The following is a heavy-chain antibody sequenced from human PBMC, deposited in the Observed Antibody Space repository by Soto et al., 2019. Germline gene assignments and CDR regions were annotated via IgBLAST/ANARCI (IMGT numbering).Heavy chain of an antibody. CDR2: IYYSGST. CDR1: VGSMSSCSYY. J-gene: IGHJ3*02. D-gene: IGHD2-21*02. Sequence: QPRSGKVCVGSMSSCSYYRGRYRQTPGEGLEWIGSIYYSGSTYYNPSLKSRVTISVDTSKNQFSLKLSSVTAADTAVYYCGRTYEGVVVTAFAAFDIWGQGTMVTVSS. V-gene: IGHV4-39*01. CDR3: GRTYEGVVVTAFAAFDI.